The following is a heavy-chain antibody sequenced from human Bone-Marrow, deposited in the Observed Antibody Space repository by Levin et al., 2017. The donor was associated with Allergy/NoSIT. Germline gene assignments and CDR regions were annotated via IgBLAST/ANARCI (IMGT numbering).Heavy chain of an antibody. Sequence: GESLKISCAASGFTFSDYAMNWVRQAPGRGLEWVSSISAAGATTYYPDSVKGRFTISRDNSKNILYLQMSSLSAEDTAIYFCAKDSPVSPIGYFDQWGQGSLVTVSS. CDR3: AKDSPVSPIGYFDQ. D-gene: IGHD3-22*01. V-gene: IGHV3-23*01. CDR1: GFTFSDYA. J-gene: IGHJ4*02. CDR2: ISAAGATT.